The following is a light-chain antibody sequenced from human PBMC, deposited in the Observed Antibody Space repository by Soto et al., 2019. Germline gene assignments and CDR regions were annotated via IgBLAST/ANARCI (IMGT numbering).Light chain of an antibody. J-gene: IGKJ1*01. V-gene: IGKV3-20*01. Sequence: EVVLTQSPGALSLSPGEGVTLSCRASQNIRGNELAWYRQKRGQAPRLLIYGGSSRAVGIPDRFSGRGTGTNFTLTISRLEPEDSAVYYCQYYGTSHPWTFGQGTKLEIK. CDR2: GGS. CDR3: QYYGTSHPWT. CDR1: QNIRGNE.